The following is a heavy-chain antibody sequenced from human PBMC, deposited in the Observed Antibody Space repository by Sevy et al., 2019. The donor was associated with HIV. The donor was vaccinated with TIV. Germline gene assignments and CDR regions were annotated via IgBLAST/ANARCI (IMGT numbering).Heavy chain of an antibody. CDR2: MNPNSGNT. CDR1: GYTFTSYD. V-gene: IGHV1-8*01. D-gene: IGHD3-22*01. J-gene: IGHJ4*02. CDR3: ARGVRPRYYYDSSGYYFDY. Sequence: ASVKVSCKASGYTFTSYDINWVRQATGQGLEWMGWMNPNSGNTGYAQKFQGRVTMTRNTSISTAYMELSSLRSEDTAVYYCARGVRPRYYYDSSGYYFDYWGQGTLVTVSS.